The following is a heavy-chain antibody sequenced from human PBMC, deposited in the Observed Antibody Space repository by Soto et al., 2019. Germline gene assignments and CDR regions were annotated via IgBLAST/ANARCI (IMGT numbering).Heavy chain of an antibody. D-gene: IGHD6-13*01. CDR3: ARGKTVAAAGPFDY. CDR2: IYYSGST. CDR1: GSSLSRGGYY. V-gene: IGHV4-31*03. Sequence: SETLSLTCTVSGSSLSRGGYYWCWLRQHPGKGLEWIGYIYYSGSTYYNPSLKSRVTISVDTSKNQFSLKLSSVTAADTAVYYCARGKTVAAAGPFDYWGQGTLVTVSS. J-gene: IGHJ4*02.